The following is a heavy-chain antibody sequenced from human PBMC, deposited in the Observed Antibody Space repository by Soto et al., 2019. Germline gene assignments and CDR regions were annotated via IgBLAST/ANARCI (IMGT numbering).Heavy chain of an antibody. J-gene: IGHJ4*02. Sequence: PSETLSLTCSVSGGSISSSSYYWAWIRQPAGKGLEWIGSIYYSGSTNYNPSLKSRVTISVDTSKNQFSLKLSSVTAADTAVYYCARDGDLDYWGQGTLVTVS. CDR3: ARDGDLDY. V-gene: IGHV4-39*07. CDR1: GGSISSSSYY. CDR2: IYYSGST.